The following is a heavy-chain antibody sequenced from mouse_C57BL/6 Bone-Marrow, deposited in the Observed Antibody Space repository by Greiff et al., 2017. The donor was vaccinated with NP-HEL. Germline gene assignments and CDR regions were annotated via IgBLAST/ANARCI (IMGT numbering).Heavy chain of an antibody. D-gene: IGHD1-1*01. CDR3: AREGSSLYYFDY. V-gene: IGHV1-54*01. Sequence: QVQLQQSGAELVRPGTSVKVSCKASGYAFTNYLIEWVKQRPGQGLEWIGVINPGSGGTNYNEKFKGKATLTADKSSSTAYMQLSSLTSEDSAVYFCAREGSSLYYFDYWGQGTTLTVSS. J-gene: IGHJ2*01. CDR1: GYAFTNYL. CDR2: INPGSGGT.